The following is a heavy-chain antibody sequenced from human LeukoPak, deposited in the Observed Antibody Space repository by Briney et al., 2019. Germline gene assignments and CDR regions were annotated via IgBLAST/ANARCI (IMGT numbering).Heavy chain of an antibody. D-gene: IGHD3-3*01. CDR1: GFTFSSYG. Sequence: GGSLRLSCAASGFTFSSYGMHWVRQAPGKGLEWVAVISYDGSNKYYADSVKGRFTISRDNSKNTLYLQMNSLRAEDTAVYYCARISSRARLHDFDYWGQGTLVTVSS. J-gene: IGHJ4*02. V-gene: IGHV3-30*03. CDR3: ARISSRARLHDFDY. CDR2: ISYDGSNK.